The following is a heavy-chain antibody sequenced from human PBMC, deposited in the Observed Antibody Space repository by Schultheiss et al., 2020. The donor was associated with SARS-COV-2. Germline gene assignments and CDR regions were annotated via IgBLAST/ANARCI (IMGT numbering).Heavy chain of an antibody. D-gene: IGHD4-17*01. V-gene: IGHV4-59*01. CDR1: GGSISSYY. CDR2: IYYSGST. J-gene: IGHJ4*02. Sequence: SETLSLTCTVSGGSISSYYWSWIRQPPGKGLEWIGSIYYSGSTYYNPSLKSRVTISVDTSKNQFSLKLSSVTAADTAVYYCARGKRDYGDDYWGQGTLVTVSS. CDR3: ARGKRDYGDDY.